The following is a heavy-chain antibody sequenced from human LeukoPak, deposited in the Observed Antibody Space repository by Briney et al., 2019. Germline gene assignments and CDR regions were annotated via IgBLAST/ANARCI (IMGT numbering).Heavy chain of an antibody. V-gene: IGHV3-21*01. Sequence: PGGSLRLSCAASGFTFSSYSMNWVRQAPGKGLEWVSSISSSSSYIYYADSVKGRFTISRDNAKNSLYLQMNSLRAEDTAVYYCARTIAAAGEVDYWGPGTLVTVSS. CDR1: GFTFSSYS. J-gene: IGHJ4*02. D-gene: IGHD6-13*01. CDR2: ISSSSSYI. CDR3: ARTIAAAGEVDY.